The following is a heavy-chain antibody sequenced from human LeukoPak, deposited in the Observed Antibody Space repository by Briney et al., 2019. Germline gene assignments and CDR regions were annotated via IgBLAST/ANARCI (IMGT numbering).Heavy chain of an antibody. CDR1: GGTFSSYA. D-gene: IGHD3-10*01. CDR3: ARGVTYYYGSGSQNWFDP. J-gene: IGHJ5*02. CDR2: IIPIFGTA. Sequence: SVKVSCKASGGTFSSYAISWVRQAPGQGLEWMGGIIPIFGTANYAQKFQGRVTITADESTGTAYMELSSLRSEDTAVYYCARGVTYYYGSGSQNWFDPWGQGTLVTVSS. V-gene: IGHV1-69*13.